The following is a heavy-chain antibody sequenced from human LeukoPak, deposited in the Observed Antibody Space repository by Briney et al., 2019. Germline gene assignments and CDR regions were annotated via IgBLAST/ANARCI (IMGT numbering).Heavy chain of an antibody. V-gene: IGHV4-59*08. Sequence: SETLSLTCTVSGGSISSCYWSWIRQPPGKGLEWIGYIYYSGSTNYNPSLKSRVTISVDTSKNQFSLKLNSVTAADTAVYYCATSTISYWFDPWGQGTLVTVSS. CDR3: ATSTISYWFDP. CDR2: IYYSGST. J-gene: IGHJ5*02. CDR1: GGSISSCY. D-gene: IGHD2-2*01.